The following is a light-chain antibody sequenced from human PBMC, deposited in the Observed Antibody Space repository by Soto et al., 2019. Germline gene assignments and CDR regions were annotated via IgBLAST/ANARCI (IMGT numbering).Light chain of an antibody. Sequence: QSVLTQPPSVSAVPRQRVTISCSGGSSNIRNNGVNWYQQLPGTAPKLVIYSDDLVPSGVSSRFSGSKSGTSASLAISGLQSEDEADYYCAAWDDSLKGYVFGTGTKVTVL. V-gene: IGLV1-36*01. CDR1: SSNIRNNG. CDR2: SDD. CDR3: AAWDDSLKGYV. J-gene: IGLJ1*01.